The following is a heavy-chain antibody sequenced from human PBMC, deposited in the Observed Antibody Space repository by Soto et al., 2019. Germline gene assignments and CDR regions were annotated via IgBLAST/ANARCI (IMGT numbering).Heavy chain of an antibody. Sequence: GASVKVSCKASGDIFNIFGISWVRQAPGQGLEWMGWISAYTGNTKYAQNFQGRVTMTTDTSTSTAYMELRSLRSDDTAVYYCARRWTTGEIDYWGQGPLVNVSS. V-gene: IGHV1-18*01. CDR3: ARRWTTGEIDY. D-gene: IGHD4-17*01. CDR1: GDIFNIFG. J-gene: IGHJ4*02. CDR2: ISAYTGNT.